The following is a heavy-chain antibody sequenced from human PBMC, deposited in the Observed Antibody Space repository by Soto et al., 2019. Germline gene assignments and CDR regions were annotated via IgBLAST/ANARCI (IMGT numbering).Heavy chain of an antibody. D-gene: IGHD4-17*01. V-gene: IGHV3-15*07. CDR1: GFTFSNAW. Sequence: GGSLRLSCAASGFTFSNAWMNWVRQAPGKGLEWVGRIKSKTDGGTTDYAAPVKGRFTISRDDSKNTLYLQMNSLKTEDTAVYYCTIDLSGVTKGYVDYWGQGTLVTVSS. CDR3: TIDLSGVTKGYVDY. J-gene: IGHJ4*02. CDR2: IKSKTDGGTT.